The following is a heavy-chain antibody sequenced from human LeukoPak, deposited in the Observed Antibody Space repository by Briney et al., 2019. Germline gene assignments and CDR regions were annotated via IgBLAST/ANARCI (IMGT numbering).Heavy chain of an antibody. CDR2: IYYSGST. CDR3: ARSIAAAGSDY. Sequence: SETLSLTCTVSGGPISSGGYYWSWIRQHPGKGLEWIGYIYYSGSTYYNPSLKSRVTISVDTSKNQFSLKLSSVTAADTAVYYCARSIAAAGSDYWGQGTLVTVSS. J-gene: IGHJ4*02. CDR1: GGPISSGGYY. V-gene: IGHV4-31*03. D-gene: IGHD6-13*01.